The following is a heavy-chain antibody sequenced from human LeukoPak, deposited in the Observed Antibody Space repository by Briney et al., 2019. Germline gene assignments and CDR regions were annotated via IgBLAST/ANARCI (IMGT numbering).Heavy chain of an antibody. J-gene: IGHJ3*02. CDR1: GFTCSSYE. CDR3: ARDSHCSSTACYAPDAFDI. CDR2: ISGSGSTM. D-gene: IGHD2-2*01. Sequence: QPGGSLRLSCAASGFTCSSYEMNWVRQAPGKGLECVSYISGSGSTMYYADSVKGRFTISRDNAKNSLYLQMNSLRAEDTAVYYCARDSHCSSTACYAPDAFDIWGQGTLVTVSS. V-gene: IGHV3-48*03.